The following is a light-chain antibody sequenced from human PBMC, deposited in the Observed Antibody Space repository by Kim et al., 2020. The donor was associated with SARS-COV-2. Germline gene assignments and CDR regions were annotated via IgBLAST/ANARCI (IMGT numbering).Light chain of an antibody. J-gene: IGLJ1*01. CDR2: YDR. Sequence: APGKTARITWGGKNIGIKSVRWYQQKPGQAPILVIYYDRDRPSGIPERFSGSNSGNTATLTISRVDAGDEADYYCQVWDSSSDHHFFGTGTKVTVL. V-gene: IGLV3-21*04. CDR1: NIGIKS. CDR3: QVWDSSSDHHF.